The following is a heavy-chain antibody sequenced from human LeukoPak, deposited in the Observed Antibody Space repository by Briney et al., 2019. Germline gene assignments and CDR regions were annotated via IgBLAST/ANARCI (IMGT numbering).Heavy chain of an antibody. CDR3: AKDSSLKRTDAFDI. CDR2: INSDGSST. J-gene: IGHJ3*02. D-gene: IGHD6-13*01. Sequence: GGSLRLSCKASGFTFSSYCMHWVRQAPGQGLVWVSRINSDGSSTSYADSVKGRFTISRDNAKNTLYLQMNSLRAEDTAVYYCAKDSSLKRTDAFDIWGQGTMVSVSS. CDR1: GFTFSSYC. V-gene: IGHV3-74*01.